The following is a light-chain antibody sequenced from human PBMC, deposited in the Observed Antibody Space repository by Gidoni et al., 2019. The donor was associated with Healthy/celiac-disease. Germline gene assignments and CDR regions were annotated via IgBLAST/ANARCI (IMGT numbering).Light chain of an antibody. CDR3: MQALQTPLT. V-gene: IGKV2-28*01. J-gene: IGKJ4*01. CDR2: LGS. Sequence: DIVRILSPPSLPVTPGEPASISCRSSQSLLHSNGYNYLDWYLQKPGQSPQLLIYLGSNRASGVPDRFSGSGSGTDFTLKISRVEAEDVGVYYCMQALQTPLTFGGGTKVEIK. CDR1: QSLLHSNGYNY.